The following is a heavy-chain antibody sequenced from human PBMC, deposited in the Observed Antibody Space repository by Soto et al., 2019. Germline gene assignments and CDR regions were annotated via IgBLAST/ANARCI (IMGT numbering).Heavy chain of an antibody. V-gene: IGHV4-30-4*01. J-gene: IGHJ6*02. Sequence: SETLSLTCTVSGGSISSGDYYWSWIRQPPGKGLEWIGYIYYSGSTYYNPSLKSRVTISGDTSKNQFSLSLNSVTAADTAVYYCARARGGYCSGGRCYSDYYYGMDVWGQGSTVTVSS. D-gene: IGHD2-15*01. CDR2: IYYSGST. CDR3: ARARGGYCSGGRCYSDYYYGMDV. CDR1: GGSISSGDYY.